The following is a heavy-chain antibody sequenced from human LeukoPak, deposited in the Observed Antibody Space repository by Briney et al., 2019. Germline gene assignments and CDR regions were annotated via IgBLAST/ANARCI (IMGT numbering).Heavy chain of an antibody. CDR2: ISASGNT. D-gene: IGHD3-3*01. CDR3: ARGVTVFGGAPKGALDI. J-gene: IGHJ3*02. Sequence: SETLPLTCSVSGDSLNRGSYYWNWIWQPAGKGLGWLGRISASGNTNYNPSLKSRVTISVDASKNQFSLRLTSVTAADTAVYFCARGVTVFGGAPKGALDIWGRGTMVTLSS. V-gene: IGHV4-61*02. CDR1: GDSLNRGSYY.